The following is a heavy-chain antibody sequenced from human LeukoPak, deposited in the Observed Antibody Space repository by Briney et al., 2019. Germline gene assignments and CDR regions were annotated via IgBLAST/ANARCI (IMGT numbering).Heavy chain of an antibody. CDR1: GFTFDDYA. D-gene: IGHD4-4*01. Sequence: GRSLRLSCAASGFTFDDYAMPWVRQAPGKGLEWVSGISWNSGSIGYADSVKGRFTISRDNAKNSLYLQMNSLRAEDTALYYCAKDIRMTTVTTGVYWGQGTLVTVSS. J-gene: IGHJ4*02. V-gene: IGHV3-9*01. CDR2: ISWNSGSI. CDR3: AKDIRMTTVTTGVY.